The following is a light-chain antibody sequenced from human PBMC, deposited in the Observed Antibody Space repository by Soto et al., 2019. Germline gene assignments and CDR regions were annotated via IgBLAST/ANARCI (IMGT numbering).Light chain of an antibody. CDR1: SSDVGSYNL. CDR2: DVS. V-gene: IGLV2-23*02. Sequence: QSALTQPASVSGSPGQSITISCTGTSSDVGSYNLVSWYQQHPGKAPKLMIYDVSKRPSGVSNRFSGSKSGNTASLTISGLQAEDEADYYCCSYAGSRPWVFGGGTQLTVL. CDR3: CSYAGSRPWV. J-gene: IGLJ3*02.